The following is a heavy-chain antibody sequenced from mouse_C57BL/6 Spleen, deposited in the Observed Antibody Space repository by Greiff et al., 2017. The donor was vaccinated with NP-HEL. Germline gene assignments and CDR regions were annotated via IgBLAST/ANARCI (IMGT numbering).Heavy chain of an antibody. CDR3: ATTVVRAMDY. Sequence: DVKLQESGPGLVKPSQSLSLTCSVTGYSITSGYYWNWIRQFPGNKLEWMGYISYDGSNNYNPSLKNRISITRDTSKNQFFLKLNSVTTEDTATYYCATTVVRAMDYWGQGTSVTVSS. D-gene: IGHD1-1*01. CDR2: ISYDGSN. J-gene: IGHJ4*01. CDR1: GYSITSGYY. V-gene: IGHV3-6*01.